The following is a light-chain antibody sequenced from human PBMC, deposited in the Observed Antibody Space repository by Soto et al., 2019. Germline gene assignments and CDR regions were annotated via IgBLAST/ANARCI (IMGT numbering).Light chain of an antibody. J-gene: IGKJ5*01. CDR2: GAS. Sequence: RLTQSPSSLSASVGDTVTIACRASQDISTYLAWYQKKPVKAPTLLIFGASSLHNGAPPRFADSGSGSEFTRTTTRLQTYGFATYYWQHYTLCSAPFGQGTR. CDR3: QHYTLCSAP. V-gene: IGKV1-5*01. CDR1: QDISTY.